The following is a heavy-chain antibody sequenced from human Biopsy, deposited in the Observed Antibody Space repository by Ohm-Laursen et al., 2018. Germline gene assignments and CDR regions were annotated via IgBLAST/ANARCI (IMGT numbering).Heavy chain of an antibody. CDR3: ARRPYGGTRYWYFDL. CDR2: IYYSGTT. J-gene: IGHJ2*01. D-gene: IGHD4-23*01. V-gene: IGHV4-31*01. CDR1: GGSVSSGGFY. Sequence: SHTLSLTCTVSGGSVSSGGFYWSWIRQHPGKGLEWIGYIYYSGTTYYNPSLKSLVTISVDTSKNQFSLKLNSVTAADTAVYYCARRPYGGTRYWYFDLWGRGTLVTVSS.